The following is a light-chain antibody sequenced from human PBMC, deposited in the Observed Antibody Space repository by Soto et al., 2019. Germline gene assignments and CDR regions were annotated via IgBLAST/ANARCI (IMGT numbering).Light chain of an antibody. Sequence: EIVLTQSPGTLSLSPGERATLSCRASQTVSSGYLAWYQQKPGQAPRLLIYGASIRATGGPARFSGSGSGTDFTLTITRLEPEDSAVYYCQHYGSSPRTFGQGTKVEIK. CDR2: GAS. CDR3: QHYGSSPRT. CDR1: QTVSSGY. J-gene: IGKJ1*01. V-gene: IGKV3-20*01.